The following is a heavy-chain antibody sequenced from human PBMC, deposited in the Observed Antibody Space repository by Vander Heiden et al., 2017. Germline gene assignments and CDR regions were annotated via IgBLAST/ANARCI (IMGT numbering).Heavy chain of an antibody. CDR2: IGSSGSTI. J-gene: IGHJ4*02. V-gene: IGHV3-11*01. Sequence: QVQLVESGGGLVKPGGSLRLSCSASGFTFTDYYLRWIRQAQGKGLEWVSYIGSSGSTIYYADSVKGRFTISRDNAKNSLYLQMNSLRAEDTAVYYCARDAPVRGGAFDYWGQGTLVTVSS. CDR1: GFTFTDYY. CDR3: ARDAPVRGGAFDY. D-gene: IGHD3-10*01.